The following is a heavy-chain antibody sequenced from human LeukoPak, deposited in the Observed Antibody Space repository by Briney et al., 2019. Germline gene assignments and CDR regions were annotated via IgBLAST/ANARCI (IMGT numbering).Heavy chain of an antibody. Sequence: SETLSLTCAAYGGSFSGYYWSWIRQPPGKGLEWIGEINHSGSTNYNPSLKSRVTISVDTSKNQFSLKLSSVTAADTAVYYCARLPSGTPWGQGTLVTVSS. V-gene: IGHV4-34*01. CDR2: INHSGST. D-gene: IGHD1-26*01. J-gene: IGHJ5*02. CDR3: ARLPSGTP. CDR1: GGSFSGYY.